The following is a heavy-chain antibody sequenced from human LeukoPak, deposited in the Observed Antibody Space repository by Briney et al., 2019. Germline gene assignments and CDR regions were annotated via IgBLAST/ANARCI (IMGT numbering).Heavy chain of an antibody. D-gene: IGHD2-2*01. V-gene: IGHV3-9*01. CDR2: ISWNSGSI. J-gene: IGHJ4*02. Sequence: GGSLRLSCAASGFTFDDYAMHWVRQAPGKGLEWVLGISWNSGSIGYADSVKGRFTISRDNAKNSLYLQMNSLRAEDTALYYCAKASTDIVVVPAATFDYWGQGTLVTVSS. CDR3: AKASTDIVVVPAATFDY. CDR1: GFTFDDYA.